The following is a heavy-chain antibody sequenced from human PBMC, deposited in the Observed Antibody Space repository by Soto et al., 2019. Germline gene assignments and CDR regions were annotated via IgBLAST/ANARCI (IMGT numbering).Heavy chain of an antibody. D-gene: IGHD6-19*01. CDR3: ARGSSGWSAEYFQH. V-gene: IGHV4-31*03. CDR2: IYYSGST. CDR1: GGSISSGGYY. Sequence: QVQLQESGPGLVKPSQTLSLTCTVSGGSISSGGYYWSWIRQHPGKGLEWIGYIYYSGSTYYNPSLKSRVTISVDTSKNQFSLKLSSVTAADTAVYYCARGSSGWSAEYFQHWGQGILVTVSS. J-gene: IGHJ1*01.